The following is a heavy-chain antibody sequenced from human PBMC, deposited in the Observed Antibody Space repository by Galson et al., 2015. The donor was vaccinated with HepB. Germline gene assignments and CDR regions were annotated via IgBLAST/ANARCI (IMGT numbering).Heavy chain of an antibody. CDR3: ARDPAAGNEYSSSWSLQSRDY. Sequence: SLRLSCAASGFTFSSYSMNWVRQAPGKGLEWVSSISSSSSYIYYADSVKGRFTISRDNAKNSLYLQMNSLRAEDTAVYYCARDPAAGNEYSSSWSLQSRDYWGQGTLVTVSS. CDR2: ISSSSSYI. J-gene: IGHJ4*02. V-gene: IGHV3-21*01. CDR1: GFTFSSYS. D-gene: IGHD6-6*01.